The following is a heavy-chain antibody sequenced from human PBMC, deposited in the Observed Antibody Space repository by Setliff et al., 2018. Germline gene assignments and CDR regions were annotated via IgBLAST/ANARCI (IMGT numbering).Heavy chain of an antibody. Sequence: PSETLSLTCNVSGASVSSHYWDWIRQPPGKGLEWIGFISYSGITTYNVSLKSRVSMSVDASRNQFSLKLSSVTAADTAIYYCARDRSYYASGSFTKWFDYWGQGTLVTVSS. V-gene: IGHV4-59*02. J-gene: IGHJ4*02. D-gene: IGHD3-10*01. CDR3: ARDRSYYASGSFTKWFDY. CDR2: ISYSGIT. CDR1: GASVSSHY.